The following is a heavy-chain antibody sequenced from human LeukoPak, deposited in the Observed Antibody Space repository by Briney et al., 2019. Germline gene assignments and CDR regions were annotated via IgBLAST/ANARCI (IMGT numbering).Heavy chain of an antibody. CDR1: GFTFSSYW. J-gene: IGHJ4*02. CDR2: IYCSGST. D-gene: IGHD2-2*01. V-gene: IGHV4-59*01. CDR3: ARVRYCSSTSCSKGGDY. Sequence: GSLRLSCAASGFTFSSYWMSWIRQPPGKGLEWIGYIYCSGSTNYNPSLKSRVAISVDTSKNQFSLKLSSVTAADTAVYYCARVRYCSSTSCSKGGDYWGQGTLVTVSS.